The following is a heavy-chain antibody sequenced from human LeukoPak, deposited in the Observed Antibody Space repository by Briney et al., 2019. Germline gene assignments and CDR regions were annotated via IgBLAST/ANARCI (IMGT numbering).Heavy chain of an antibody. CDR3: ASGGALDY. Sequence: PGGSLRLSCAASGFTFSSYWMTWVRQAPGKGLEWVANIKQDGSEKYYVDSVKGRFTISRDNAKNSLYLHMDSLRAEDTAVYCCASGGALDYWGLGTLVTVSS. J-gene: IGHJ4*02. CDR2: IKQDGSEK. V-gene: IGHV3-7*02. D-gene: IGHD2-15*01. CDR1: GFTFSSYW.